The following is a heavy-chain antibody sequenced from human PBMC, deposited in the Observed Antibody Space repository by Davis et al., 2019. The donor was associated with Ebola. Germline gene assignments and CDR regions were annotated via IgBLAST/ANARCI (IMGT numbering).Heavy chain of an antibody. J-gene: IGHJ4*02. CDR3: ARDNWNDENFDY. D-gene: IGHD1-20*01. V-gene: IGHV1-18*01. Sequence: ASVMVTCKASGYNFSSHGISWVRPPPGHGLEWMGWISAYNGNTNQARKFQGRVTMTTDTSTSTAYMELRSLRSDDTAVYYCARDNWNDENFDYWGQGTLVTVSS. CDR2: ISAYNGNT. CDR1: GYNFSSHG.